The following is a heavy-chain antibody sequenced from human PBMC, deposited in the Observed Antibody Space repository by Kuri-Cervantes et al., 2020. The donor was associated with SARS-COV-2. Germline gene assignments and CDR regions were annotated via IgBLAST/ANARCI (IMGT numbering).Heavy chain of an antibody. CDR2: IKADGGEK. V-gene: IGHV3-7*01. Sequence: GESLKISCAASGFTFSSYGMHWVRQAPGKGLEWVASIKADGGEKFYVDSVKGRFTISRDNAKNSLYLQMNSLRAEDTAVYYCARDEGPDYYGSGSYSVAFDIWGQGTMVTVSS. D-gene: IGHD3-10*01. CDR1: GFTFSSYG. CDR3: ARDEGPDYYGSGSYSVAFDI. J-gene: IGHJ3*02.